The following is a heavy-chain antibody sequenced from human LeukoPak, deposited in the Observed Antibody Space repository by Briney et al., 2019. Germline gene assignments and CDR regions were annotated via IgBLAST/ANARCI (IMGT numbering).Heavy chain of an antibody. Sequence: SETLSLTCAVYGGSFSGYYWRWIRQPPGKGLEWMGEMNHSGSTNYNPSLKSRVTISVDTSKNQFSLKLSSVTAADTAVYYCARGFSSASWENDYWGQGTLVTVSS. CDR3: ARGFSSASWENDY. CDR1: GGSFSGYY. J-gene: IGHJ4*02. V-gene: IGHV4-34*01. CDR2: MNHSGST. D-gene: IGHD2-2*01.